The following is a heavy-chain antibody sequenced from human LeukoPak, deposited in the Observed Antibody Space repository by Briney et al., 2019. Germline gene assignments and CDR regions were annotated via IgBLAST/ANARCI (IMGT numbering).Heavy chain of an antibody. Sequence: GASVKVSCTSSGYTFTAYAMHWVRQAPGQGLEWMGWITPSGGANYAQKLQGRVTMTRDTSISTAYMDLSRLTSDDTAVYYCARDRYGDGFAHFDYWGQGTLVTVSS. J-gene: IGHJ4*02. CDR1: GYTFTAYA. CDR3: ARDRYGDGFAHFDY. D-gene: IGHD5-24*01. CDR2: ITPSGGA. V-gene: IGHV1-2*02.